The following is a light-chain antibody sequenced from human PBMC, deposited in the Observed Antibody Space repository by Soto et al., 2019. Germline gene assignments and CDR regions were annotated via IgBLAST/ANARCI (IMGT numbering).Light chain of an antibody. CDR3: AAWDDSRNGVV. CDR1: SSNIGSNT. J-gene: IGLJ2*01. V-gene: IGLV1-44*01. Sequence: QSVLTQPPSASATPGQRVTISCSGGSSNIGSNTVNWYQQLPGTAPKLLIHSNNQRPSGVPDRFSGSKSGTSASLAISGLQSEDEADYYCAAWDDSRNGVVFGGGTKLTVL. CDR2: SNN.